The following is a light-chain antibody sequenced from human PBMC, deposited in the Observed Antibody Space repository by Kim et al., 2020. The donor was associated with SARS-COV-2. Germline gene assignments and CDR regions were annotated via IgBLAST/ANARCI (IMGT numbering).Light chain of an antibody. CDR2: EVT. Sequence: PGQSGARACSGTRGNYGSYKYVSWYQQRPGKSPKRIIYEVTKRPSGVPARFSGSMSGNTASLTVSGLQAEDEADYYCASHGGYDYVFGTGTKVTVL. V-gene: IGLV2-8*01. CDR3: ASHGGYDYV. CDR1: RGNYGSYKY. J-gene: IGLJ1*01.